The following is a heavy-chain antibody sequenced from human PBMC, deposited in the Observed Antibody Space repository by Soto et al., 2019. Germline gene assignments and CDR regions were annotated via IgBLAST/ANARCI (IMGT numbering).Heavy chain of an antibody. J-gene: IGHJ4*02. D-gene: IGHD1-26*01. Sequence: QVQLQESGPGLVKPSQTLSLTCTVSGGSISSGAYYWSWIRQHPGKGLEWIGYIYYSGNTYYNPSLKSRVTISVDTSKNQFSLKLSSVTAADTAVYYCASVGLRLGDYFDYWGQGTLVSVSS. V-gene: IGHV4-31*03. CDR1: GGSISSGAYY. CDR3: ASVGLRLGDYFDY. CDR2: IYYSGNT.